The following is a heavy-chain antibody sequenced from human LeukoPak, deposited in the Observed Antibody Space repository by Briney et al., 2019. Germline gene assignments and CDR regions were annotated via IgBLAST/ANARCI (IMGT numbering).Heavy chain of an antibody. CDR1: GYTFTGYY. CDR2: INPNSGGT. J-gene: IGHJ5*02. V-gene: IGHV1-2*02. Sequence: ASVKVSCKASGYTFTGYYMHWVRQAPGQGLEWMGWINPNSGGTNYAQKFQGRVTMTRDTSISTAYMELSRLRSDDTAVYYCARAPYYYGSGSYYNWFDPWGQGTLVTVSS. CDR3: ARAPYYYGSGSYYNWFDP. D-gene: IGHD3-10*01.